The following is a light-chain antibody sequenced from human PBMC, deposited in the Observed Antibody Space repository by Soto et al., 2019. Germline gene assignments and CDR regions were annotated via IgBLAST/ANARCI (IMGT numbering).Light chain of an antibody. CDR3: QQNNFY. CDR1: QNIHPW. CDR2: NAS. J-gene: IGKJ3*01. V-gene: IGKV1-5*01. Sequence: IRMTQSPSSLSASTGDRVTITCRARQNIHPWLAWFQLKPGQAPKLLVYNASSLVSGVPSRFAASGSETEFTLTIDSLQPDDFATYYCQQNNFYFGRGTKVDIK.